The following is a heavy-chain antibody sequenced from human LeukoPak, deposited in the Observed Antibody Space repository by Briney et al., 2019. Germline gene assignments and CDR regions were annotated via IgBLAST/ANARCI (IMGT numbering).Heavy chain of an antibody. V-gene: IGHV3-21*01. Sequence: PGGSLRLSCAASGFTFSSYSMNWVRQAPGKGLEWVSSISSSSYIYYADSVKGRFTISRDNAKNSLYLQMSSLRAEDTAVYYCARGNSMVRGVTQNWGQGTLVTVSS. CDR3: ARGNSMVRGVTQN. CDR2: ISSSSYI. J-gene: IGHJ4*02. CDR1: GFTFSSYS. D-gene: IGHD3-10*01.